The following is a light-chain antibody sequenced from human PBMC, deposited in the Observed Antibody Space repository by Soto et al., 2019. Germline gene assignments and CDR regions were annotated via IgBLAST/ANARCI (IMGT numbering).Light chain of an antibody. CDR1: SSDVGSYNL. CDR2: EGS. CDR3: CSYAAKGV. Sequence: QAVLTQPASVSGSPGQSITISCTGTSSDVGSYNLVSWYQQYPGKAPKLMIYEGSKRPSGVSNRFSGSKSGNTASLTISGLQAEDEADYYCCSYAAKGVFGGGTKLTVL. V-gene: IGLV2-23*01. J-gene: IGLJ3*02.